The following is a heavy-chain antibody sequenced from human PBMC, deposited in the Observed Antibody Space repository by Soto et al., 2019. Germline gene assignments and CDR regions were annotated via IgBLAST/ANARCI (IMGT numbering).Heavy chain of an antibody. CDR2: ISYDGSNK. V-gene: IGHV3-30-3*01. CDR3: ARGERGFDILTGFDY. CDR1: GFTFSSYA. Sequence: PGGSLSLSCAASGFTFSSYAMHWVRQAPGKGLEWVAVISYDGSNKYYADSVKGRSTISRDNSKNTLYLQMNSLIAEDTAVYYCARGERGFDILTGFDYWGQGTLVTVSS. D-gene: IGHD3-9*01. J-gene: IGHJ4*02.